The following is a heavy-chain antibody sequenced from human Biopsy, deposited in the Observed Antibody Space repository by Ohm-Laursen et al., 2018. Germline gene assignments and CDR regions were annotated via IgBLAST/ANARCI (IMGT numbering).Heavy chain of an antibody. D-gene: IGHD3-22*01. CDR3: ARDRGYYSDRTVPGYFDL. J-gene: IGHJ2*01. CDR2: VYYTGST. V-gene: IGHV4-59*01. Sequence: TLSLTCTVSGDSISSYYWSWIRQPPGKGLQWIGYVYYTGSTDYNPSLQSRVTISADTSKNHLPLRLRSVTHADTAIYYRARDRGYYSDRTVPGYFDLWGRGTLVTVSS. CDR1: GDSISSYY.